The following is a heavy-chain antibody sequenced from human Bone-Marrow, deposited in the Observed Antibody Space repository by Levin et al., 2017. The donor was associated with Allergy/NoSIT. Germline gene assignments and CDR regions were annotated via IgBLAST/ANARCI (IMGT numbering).Heavy chain of an antibody. CDR1: GYTFTGYY. J-gene: IGHJ4*02. Sequence: ASVKVSCKASGYTFTGYYMHWVRQAPGQGLEWMGWINPNSGGTNYAQKFQGRVTMTRDTSISTAYMELSRLRSDDTAVYYCARDSVITMVRGAGVEQDYWGQGTLVTVSS. V-gene: IGHV1-2*02. D-gene: IGHD3-10*01. CDR3: ARDSVITMVRGAGVEQDY. CDR2: INPNSGGT.